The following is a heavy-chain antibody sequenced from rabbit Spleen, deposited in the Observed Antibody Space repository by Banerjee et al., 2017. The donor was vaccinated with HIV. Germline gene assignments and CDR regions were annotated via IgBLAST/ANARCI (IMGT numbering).Heavy chain of an antibody. J-gene: IGHJ5*01. V-gene: IGHV1S45*01. D-gene: IGHD4-2*01. CDR1: GFSFSSSYV. CDR2: IDAGSSGST. Sequence: LQESGGDLVKPEGSLTLTCTASGFSFSSSYVMYWVRQAPGKGPEWIACIDAGSSGSTYYASWAKGRFTISKTSSTVDLKMTSLTAADTATYFCARDSAGYGGLGPDCLDLWGQGTLVTVS. CDR3: ARDSAGYGGLGPDCLDL.